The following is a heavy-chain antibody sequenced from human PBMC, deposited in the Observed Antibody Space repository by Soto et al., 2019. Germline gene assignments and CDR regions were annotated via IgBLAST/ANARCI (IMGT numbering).Heavy chain of an antibody. Sequence: QITLQESGPTLVKPTQTLTLTCNFSGFSLSTYGVGVAWVRQPPGKALEWLALIYWDDDKRYSPSLETRLTITKDTSNNHVVLTKTNMDPVDTGTYYCAHRPGFSMSFDYWGHGALVTVSS. J-gene: IGHJ4*01. CDR1: GFSLSTYGVG. D-gene: IGHD3-22*01. CDR3: AHRPGFSMSFDY. CDR2: IYWDDDK. V-gene: IGHV2-5*02.